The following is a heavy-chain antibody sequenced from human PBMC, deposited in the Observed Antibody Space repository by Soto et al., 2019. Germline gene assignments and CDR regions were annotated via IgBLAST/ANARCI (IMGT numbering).Heavy chain of an antibody. CDR1: GGSISSSSYY. CDR2: IYYSGST. D-gene: IGHD3-22*01. CDR3: ARRFPREYYYDSSGYYPGFDP. J-gene: IGHJ5*02. Sequence: NPSETLSLTCTVSGGSISSSSYYWGWIRQPPGKGLEWIGSIYYSGSTYYNPSLKSRVTISVDTSKNQFSLKLSSVTAADTAVYYCARRFPREYYYDSSGYYPGFDPWGQGTLVTVSS. V-gene: IGHV4-39*01.